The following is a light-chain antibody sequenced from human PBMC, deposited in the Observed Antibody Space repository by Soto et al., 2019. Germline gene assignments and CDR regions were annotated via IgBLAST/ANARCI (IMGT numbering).Light chain of an antibody. J-gene: IGLJ2*01. CDR2: GTT. CDR3: QSYDSSLRVSI. Sequence: QSVLTQPPSVSGAPGQRVTITCTGSSSNIGGGHDVKWYQQLPGTAPKLLNFGTTSRRSRHSGSRSGSSASLAITGLQADDEADYYCQSYDSSLRVSIFGGGTKLTVL. CDR1: SSNIGGGHD. V-gene: IGLV1-40*01.